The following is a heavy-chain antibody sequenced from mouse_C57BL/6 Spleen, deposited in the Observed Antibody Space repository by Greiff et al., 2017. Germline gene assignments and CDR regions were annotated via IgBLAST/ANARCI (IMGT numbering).Heavy chain of an antibody. CDR1: GFTFSSYA. V-gene: IGHV5-4*01. Sequence: EVQGVESGGGLVKPGGSLKLSCAASGFTFSSYAMSWVRQTPEKRLEWVATISDGGSYTYYPDNVKGRFTISRDNAKNNLYLQMSHLKSEDTAMYYCAREDDGSRDAMDYWGQGTSVTVSS. D-gene: IGHD1-1*01. CDR2: ISDGGSYT. J-gene: IGHJ4*01. CDR3: AREDDGSRDAMDY.